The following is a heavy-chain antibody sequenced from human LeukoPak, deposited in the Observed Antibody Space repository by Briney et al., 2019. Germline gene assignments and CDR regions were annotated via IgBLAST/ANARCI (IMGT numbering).Heavy chain of an antibody. V-gene: IGHV3-21*01. CDR3: AKDPRDHSYGWSWRYFDY. CDR1: RFTFSSYS. Sequence: PGGSLRLSCAASRFTFSSYSMNWVRQAPGKGLEWVSSITRTSIYIYYADSVKGRFTISRDNAKNSLYLQMNSLRAEDTAVYYCAKDPRDHSYGWSWRYFDYWGQGTLVTVSS. D-gene: IGHD5-18*01. CDR2: ITRTSIYI. J-gene: IGHJ4*02.